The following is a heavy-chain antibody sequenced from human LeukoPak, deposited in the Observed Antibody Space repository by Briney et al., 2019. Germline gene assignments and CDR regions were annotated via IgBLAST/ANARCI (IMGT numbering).Heavy chain of an antibody. D-gene: IGHD3-3*01. CDR1: GFTFSDYA. J-gene: IGHJ6*03. V-gene: IGHV3-23*01. Sequence: PAGGSLRLSCAASGFTFSDYAMTWVRQAPGKGLEWVSAISGSGGSTYYADSVKGRFTISRDNSKNTLYLQMNSLRAEDTAVYYCAKGLPPRWAVTTEKRWSLFDYMDVWGKGTTVTVSS. CDR3: AKGLPPRWAVTTEKRWSLFDYMDV. CDR2: ISGSGGST.